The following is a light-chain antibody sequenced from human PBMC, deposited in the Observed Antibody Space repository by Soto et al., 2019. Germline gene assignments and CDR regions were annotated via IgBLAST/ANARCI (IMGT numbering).Light chain of an antibody. Sequence: DIXXTXSXSTLSASVGDRVTMTCRASQSISTWLAWYQQRPGRAPKLLIYKASTLEGGVPSTFSGSASGTEFTLTISSLQPDDFATYYCQQYNTFPWTFGQGTKVEIK. CDR1: QSISTW. CDR3: QQYNTFPWT. V-gene: IGKV1-5*03. J-gene: IGKJ1*01. CDR2: KAS.